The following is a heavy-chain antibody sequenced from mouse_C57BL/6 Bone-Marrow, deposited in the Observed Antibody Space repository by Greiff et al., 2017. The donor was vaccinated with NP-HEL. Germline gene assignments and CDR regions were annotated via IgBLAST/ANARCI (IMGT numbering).Heavy chain of an antibody. CDR2: ISSGGDYI. Sequence: EVKVVESGEGLVKPGGSLKLSCAASGFTFSSYAMSWVRQTPEKRLEWVAYISSGGDYIYYADTVKGRFTISRDNARHTLYLQMSTLKSEDTAMYYCTRDPLYYDYGYAMDYWGQGTSVTVSS. D-gene: IGHD2-4*01. CDR3: TRDPLYYDYGYAMDY. J-gene: IGHJ4*01. CDR1: GFTFSSYA. V-gene: IGHV5-9-1*02.